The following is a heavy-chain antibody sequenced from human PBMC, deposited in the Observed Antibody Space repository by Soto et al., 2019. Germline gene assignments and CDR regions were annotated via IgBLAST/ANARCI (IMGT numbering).Heavy chain of an antibody. CDR1: GYTFTYRY. J-gene: IGHJ6*02. CDR3: ATPGAYGGPSYGMDV. Sequence: QMPLVQSGAEVKKTGSSVKVSCTASGYTFTYRYLHWVRQAPGQALEWMGWITGLNGDTNFAQKFQGRVTSTRDRSMTTASMELSSLTSDDTGIYYCATPGAYGGPSYGMDVWGQGTSVTVSS. D-gene: IGHD3-10*01. CDR2: ITGLNGDT. V-gene: IGHV1-45*02.